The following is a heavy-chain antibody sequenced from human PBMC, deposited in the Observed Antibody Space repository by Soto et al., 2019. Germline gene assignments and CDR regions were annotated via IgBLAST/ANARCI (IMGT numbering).Heavy chain of an antibody. Sequence: ASVKVSCNASGYDFTAYDINSVRQASGQGLESMGWMNPINGATGTARRFQGRVSLSRNTATGTAYLELASLRSDDTAVYYCGRGHSTRDPAGGTPYYYAMYVWGQGTTVTV. CDR3: GRGHSTRDPAGGTPYYYAMYV. D-gene: IGHD6-13*01. J-gene: IGHJ6*02. CDR1: GYDFTAYD. V-gene: IGHV1-8*02. CDR2: MNPINGAT.